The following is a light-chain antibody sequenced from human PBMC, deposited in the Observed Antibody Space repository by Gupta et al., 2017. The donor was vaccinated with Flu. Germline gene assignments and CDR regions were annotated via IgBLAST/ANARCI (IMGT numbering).Light chain of an antibody. V-gene: IGKV2-30*01. CDR3: MQGTHWPRT. CDR1: QSLVYSDGNTY. Sequence: DVVMPQSPLSLPVTLGQPASISCRSSQSLVYSDGNTYLNWFQQRPGQSPRRLIYKVSNRDSGVPDRFSGSGSGTDFTLKISRVEAEDVGGYYCMQGTHWPRTFGQGTKVEIK. CDR2: KVS. J-gene: IGKJ1*01.